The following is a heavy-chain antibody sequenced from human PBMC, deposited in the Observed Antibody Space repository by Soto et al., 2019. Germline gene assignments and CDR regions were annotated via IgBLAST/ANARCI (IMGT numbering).Heavy chain of an antibody. J-gene: IGHJ4*01. Sequence: GGSLRLSCEGSGFTFSDYCISWIRQAPGKGLEWISYSSNSGTFSRYADSVKGRFSISRDNTKNLMYLQMNRLRAEDTAVYYCARSGDNYNRLDYWGHGTTVTV. D-gene: IGHD1-1*01. CDR3: ARSGDNYNRLDY. V-gene: IGHV3-11*06. CDR2: SSNSGTFS. CDR1: GFTFSDYC.